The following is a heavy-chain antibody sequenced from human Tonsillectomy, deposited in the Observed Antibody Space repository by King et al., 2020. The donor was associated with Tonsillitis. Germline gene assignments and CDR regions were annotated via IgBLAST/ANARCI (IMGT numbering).Heavy chain of an antibody. CDR1: GFTFSNAR. D-gene: IGHD6-13*01. V-gene: IGHV3-15*01. Sequence: VQLVESGGGLVKPGGSLRLSCAASGFTFSNARMSWVRQAPGKGLEWVGRIKSKTDGGTTDYAAPVKGRFTISRDDSKNTLYLQMNSLKTEDTAVYYCTTAAAGSYDAFDIWGQGTMVTVSS. CDR3: TTAAAGSYDAFDI. J-gene: IGHJ3*02. CDR2: IKSKTDGGTT.